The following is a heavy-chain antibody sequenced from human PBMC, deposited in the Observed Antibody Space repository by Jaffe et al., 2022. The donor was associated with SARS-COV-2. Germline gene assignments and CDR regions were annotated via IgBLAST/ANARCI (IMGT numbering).Heavy chain of an antibody. D-gene: IGHD3-10*01. J-gene: IGHJ4*02. Sequence: EVQLVESGGGLVKPGGSLRLSCAASGFTFSSYSMNWVRQAPGKGLEWVSSISSSSSYIYYADSVKGRFTISRDNAKNSLYLQMNSLRAEDTAVYYCARAAQRWGFGELLYLDYWGQGTLVTVSS. V-gene: IGHV3-21*01. CDR3: ARAAQRWGFGELLYLDY. CDR2: ISSSSSYI. CDR1: GFTFSSYS.